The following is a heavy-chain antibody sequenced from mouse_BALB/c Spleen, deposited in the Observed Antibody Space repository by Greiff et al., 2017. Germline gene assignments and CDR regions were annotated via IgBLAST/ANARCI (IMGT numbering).Heavy chain of an antibody. J-gene: IGHJ2*01. CDR1: GYTFTSYW. CDR3: ARGYDFDY. CDR2: INPSNGRT. Sequence: VQLQQPGAELVKPGASVKLSCKASGYTFTSYWMHWVKQRPGQGLEWIGEINPSNGRTNYNEKFKSKATLTVDKSSSTAYMQLSSLTSEDSAVYYCARGYDFDYWGQGTTLTVSS. D-gene: IGHD2-14*01. V-gene: IGHV1S81*02.